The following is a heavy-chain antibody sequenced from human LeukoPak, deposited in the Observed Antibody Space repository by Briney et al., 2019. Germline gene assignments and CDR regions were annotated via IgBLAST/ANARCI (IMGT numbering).Heavy chain of an antibody. CDR3: ARPAPEYCSVTSCWGT. Sequence: SETLSLTCTVSGGAVSTTSHYWGWMRQAPGKGPEWIGSIHYSGSTSYKPSLKSRLPLSVDTSKNQFSLKLRSVTAADTAVYYCARPAPEYCSVTSCWGTWGQGTLVGVGS. CDR1: GGAVSTTSHY. J-gene: IGHJ4*02. CDR2: IHYSGST. D-gene: IGHD2-2*01. V-gene: IGHV4-39*01.